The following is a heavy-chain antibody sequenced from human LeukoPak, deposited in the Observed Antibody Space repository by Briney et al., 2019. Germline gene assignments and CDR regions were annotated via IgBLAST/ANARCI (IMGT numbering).Heavy chain of an antibody. CDR2: ISSSSSYI. CDR1: GFTFSSYS. D-gene: IGHD4-23*01. CDR3: ASSTTVVTPFDY. Sequence: QPGGSLRLSCAASGFTFSSYSMNWVRQAPGKGLEWVSSISSSSSYIYYADSVKGRFTISRDNAKNSLYLQMNSLRAEDTAVYYCASSTTVVTPFDYWGQGTLIAVSS. J-gene: IGHJ4*02. V-gene: IGHV3-21*01.